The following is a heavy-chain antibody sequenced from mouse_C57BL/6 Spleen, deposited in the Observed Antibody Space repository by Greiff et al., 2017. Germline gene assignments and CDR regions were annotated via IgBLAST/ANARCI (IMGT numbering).Heavy chain of an antibody. J-gene: IGHJ2*01. D-gene: IGHD4-1*01. CDR3: ARGRLTGTNYFDY. V-gene: IGHV1-55*01. CDR2: IYPGSGST. Sequence: QVQLQQPGAELVKPGASVKMSCKASGYTFTSYWITWVKQRPGQGLEWIGDIYPGSGSTNSNEKFKSKATLTVDTSSSTAYMQISSLTSEDSAVYYCARGRLTGTNYFDYWGQGTTLTVSS. CDR1: GYTFTSYW.